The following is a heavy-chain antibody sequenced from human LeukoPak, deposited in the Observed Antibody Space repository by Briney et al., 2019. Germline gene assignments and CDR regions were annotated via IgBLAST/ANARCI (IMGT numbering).Heavy chain of an antibody. CDR1: GGSISSGSYY. CDR2: IYTSGST. V-gene: IGHV4-61*02. D-gene: IGHD1-26*01. CDR3: ARGVSGRTYYFDY. Sequence: SQTLSLTCTVSGGSISSGSYYWSWIRQPAGKGLEWIWRIYTSGSTNYNPSLKSRVTISVDTSKNQFSLKLSSVTAADTAVYYCARGVSGRTYYFDYWGQGTLVTVSS. J-gene: IGHJ4*02.